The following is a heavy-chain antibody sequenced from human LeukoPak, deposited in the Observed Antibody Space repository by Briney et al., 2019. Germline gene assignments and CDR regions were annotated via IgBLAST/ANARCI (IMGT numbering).Heavy chain of an antibody. CDR1: GFTFNYYG. V-gene: IGHV3-23*01. Sequence: GGSLRLSCAASGFTFNYYGMSWVRQAPGKGLEWVSAISGSGGSTYYADSVKGRFTISRDSAKNSLYLQMNSLRAEDTAVYYCARLPGYYDFWSAASAWGQGTLVTVSS. D-gene: IGHD3-3*01. CDR2: ISGSGGST. J-gene: IGHJ5*02. CDR3: ARLPGYYDFWSAASA.